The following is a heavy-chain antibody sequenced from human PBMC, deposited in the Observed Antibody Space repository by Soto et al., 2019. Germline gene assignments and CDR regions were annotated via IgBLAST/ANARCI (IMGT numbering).Heavy chain of an antibody. D-gene: IGHD6-6*01. CDR2: IDPSDSYT. CDR3: ARHPRHSSSADRKSRAIEYSSSMGYFDY. V-gene: IGHV5-10-1*03. Sequence: EVQLVQSGAEVKKPGESLRISCKGSGYSFTSYWISWVRQMPGKGLEWMGRIDPSDSYTNYSPSFQGHVTISADKSISTAYLQWSSLKASDTAMYYCARHPRHSSSADRKSRAIEYSSSMGYFDYWGQGTLVTVSS. CDR1: GYSFTSYW. J-gene: IGHJ4*02.